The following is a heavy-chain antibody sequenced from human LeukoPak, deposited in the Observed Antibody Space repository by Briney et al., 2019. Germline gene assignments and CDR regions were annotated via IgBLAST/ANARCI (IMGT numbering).Heavy chain of an antibody. Sequence: GRSLRLSCSSTGFTFSNYGMHWVRQAPGWGLEWVAFTSYDGSEKYYTDSVRGRFTISRDNSKNMLDLKMDNLRVEDTAVYYCARDSWGFDSWGQGALVTVSS. CDR3: ARDSWGFDS. CDR2: TSYDGSEK. V-gene: IGHV3-30*03. D-gene: IGHD3-16*01. CDR1: GFTFSNYG. J-gene: IGHJ4*02.